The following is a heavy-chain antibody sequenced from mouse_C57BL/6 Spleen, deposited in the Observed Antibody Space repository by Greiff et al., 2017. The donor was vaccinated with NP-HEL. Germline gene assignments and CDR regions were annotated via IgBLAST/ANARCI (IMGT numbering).Heavy chain of an antibody. CDR1: GYAFSSSW. J-gene: IGHJ2*01. CDR3: ARENYYGSSYDY. Sequence: VQLQQSGPELVKPGASVKISCKASGYAFSSSWLNWVKQRPGTGLEWIGRLYPGDGDTNYNGKFKGKATLTADKSSSTAYMQLSSLTSEDSAVYFCARENYYGSSYDYWGQGTTLTVSS. CDR2: LYPGDGDT. V-gene: IGHV1-82*01. D-gene: IGHD1-1*01.